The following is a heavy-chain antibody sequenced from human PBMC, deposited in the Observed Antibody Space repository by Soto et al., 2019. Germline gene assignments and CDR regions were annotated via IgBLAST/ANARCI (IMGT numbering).Heavy chain of an antibody. Sequence: QVKLVQSGAEVKNPGASVKVSCKASGYTFTRYGIGWARQAPGQGLEWMGWINTYNGNTNYVQNVQGRVTLTTDTPTSTAYMELTSLRSNDTAIYYCAMVDVYVTPSPQDVWGQGTMVIVSS. CDR2: INTYNGNT. CDR1: GYTFTRYG. J-gene: IGHJ6*02. D-gene: IGHD3-16*01. V-gene: IGHV1-18*01. CDR3: AMVDVYVTPSPQDV.